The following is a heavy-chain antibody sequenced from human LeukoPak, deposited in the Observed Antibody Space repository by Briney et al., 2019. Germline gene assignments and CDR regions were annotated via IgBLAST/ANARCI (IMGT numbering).Heavy chain of an antibody. D-gene: IGHD7-27*01. J-gene: IGHJ3*02. CDR2: ISAYNGNT. CDR3: AREGMGPGVFDI. V-gene: IGHV1-18*01. Sequence: ASVKVSCKASGYTFISYGINWVRLAPGQGLEWIGWISAYNGNTDYAQKVQGRVTMTTDTSTSTAYMELRSLRSDDTAVYYCAREGMGPGVFDIWGQGTMVTVSS. CDR1: GYTFISYG.